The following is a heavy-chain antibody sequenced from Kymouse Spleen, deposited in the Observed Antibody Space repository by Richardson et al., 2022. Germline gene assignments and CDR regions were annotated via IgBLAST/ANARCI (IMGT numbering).Heavy chain of an antibody. CDR1: GFTFDDYA. CDR2: ISWNSGSI. V-gene: IGHV3-9*01. D-gene: IGHD3-10*01. J-gene: IGHJ6*02. Sequence: EVQLVESGGGLVQPGRSLRLSCAASGFTFDDYAMHWVRQAPGKGLEWVSGISWNSGSIGYADSVKGRFTISRDNAKNSLYLQMNSLRAEDTALYYCAKEITMVRGALYGMDVWGQGTTVTVSS. CDR3: AKEITMVRGALYGMDV.